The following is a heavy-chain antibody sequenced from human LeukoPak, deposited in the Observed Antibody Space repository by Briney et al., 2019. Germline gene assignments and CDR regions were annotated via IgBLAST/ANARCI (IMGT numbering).Heavy chain of an antibody. D-gene: IGHD3-16*01. CDR2: INHNGNVN. CDR1: GFTFSSYW. CDR3: ARGGGLDV. V-gene: IGHV3-7*03. J-gene: IGHJ6*02. Sequence: GGSLRLSCAASGFTFSSYWMNWARQAPGKGLEWVASINHNGNVNYYVDSVKGRFTISRDNAKNSLYLQMSNLRSEDTAVYFCARGGGLDVWGQGATVTVSS.